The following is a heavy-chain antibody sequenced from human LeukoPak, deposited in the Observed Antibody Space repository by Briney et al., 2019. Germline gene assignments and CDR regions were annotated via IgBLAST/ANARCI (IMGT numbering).Heavy chain of an antibody. D-gene: IGHD1-1*01. V-gene: IGHV3-7*03. CDR1: GFSFSSYW. CDR2: IKQDGSEM. J-gene: IGHJ4*02. CDR3: ARGLGYNIY. Sequence: GGSLRLSCAASGFSFSSYWMSWVRQARGKGLEWVANIKQDGSEMNYMDSVRGRFTISRDNAKTSLYLQMNSLRAEDTAVYYCARGLGYNIYWGQGTLVTVSS.